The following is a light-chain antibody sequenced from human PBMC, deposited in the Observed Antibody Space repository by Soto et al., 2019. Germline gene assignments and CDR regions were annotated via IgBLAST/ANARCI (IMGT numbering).Light chain of an antibody. CDR3: SSYTNPIVL. Sequence: QSVLTQPASVSGSPGQSITISCSGTSSDVDNYNRVSWYQQPPGKAPRLMIYDVSNRPSGVSNRFSGSKSGDTASLTISGLQAEDEADYYCSSYTNPIVLFGGGTKLTVL. J-gene: IGLJ2*01. CDR1: SSDVDNYNR. CDR2: DVS. V-gene: IGLV2-14*01.